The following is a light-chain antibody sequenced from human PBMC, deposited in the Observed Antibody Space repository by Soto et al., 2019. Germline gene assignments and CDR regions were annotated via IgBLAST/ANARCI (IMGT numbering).Light chain of an antibody. CDR3: SSYASSSPFG. V-gene: IGLV2-14*01. J-gene: IGLJ1*01. CDR2: DVS. Sequence: QSVLTQPASVSGSPGQSITISCTGTGSDVGGYKYVSWYQQLPGKAPKLMIYDVSYRPSGVSDRFSGSKSGNTASLIISGLQAEYEADYYCSSYASSSPFGFGTGTKVTVL. CDR1: GSDVGGYKY.